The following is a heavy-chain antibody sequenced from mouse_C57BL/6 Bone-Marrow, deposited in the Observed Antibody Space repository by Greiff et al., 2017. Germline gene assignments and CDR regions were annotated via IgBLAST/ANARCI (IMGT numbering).Heavy chain of an antibody. CDR2: INPYNGGT. J-gene: IGHJ1*03. V-gene: IGHV1-19*01. CDR1: GYTFTDYY. D-gene: IGHD2-4*01. CDR3: SLLYDYDGYWYFDV. Sequence: VQLQQSGPVLVKPGASVKMSCTASGYTFTDYYMNWVKQSHGKSLEWIGVINPYNGGTSYNQKFKGKATLTVDKSSSTAYMELNSLTSEDSAVYYCSLLYDYDGYWYFDVWGTGTTVTVSS.